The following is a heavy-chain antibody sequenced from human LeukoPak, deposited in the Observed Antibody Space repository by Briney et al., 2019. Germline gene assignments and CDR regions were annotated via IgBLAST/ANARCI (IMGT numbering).Heavy chain of an antibody. D-gene: IGHD3-22*01. V-gene: IGHV4-59*01. CDR2: IYHSVST. CDR3: ARLYYDSSGYWPSYFDY. CDR1: GGSISTYY. Sequence: SETLSLICTVSGGSISTYYWSWIRQPPGKGLEWIGYIYHSVSTNYNPSLKSRVTISVDTSKNQFSLKLSSVTAADTALYYCARLYYDSSGYWPSYFDYWGQGTLVTVSS. J-gene: IGHJ4*02.